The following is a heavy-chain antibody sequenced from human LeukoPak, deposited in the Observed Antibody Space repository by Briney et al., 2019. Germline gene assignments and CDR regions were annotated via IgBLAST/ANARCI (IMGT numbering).Heavy chain of an antibody. CDR3: ARWVVGARGLDY. Sequence: GGSLRLSRAASGFTFSSYAMHWVRQAPGKGLEWVAVISYDGSNKYYADSVKGRFTISRDNSKNTLYLQMNSLRAEDTAVYYCARWVVGARGLDYWGQGTLVTVSS. CDR1: GFTFSSYA. D-gene: IGHD1-26*01. V-gene: IGHV3-30*04. CDR2: ISYDGSNK. J-gene: IGHJ4*02.